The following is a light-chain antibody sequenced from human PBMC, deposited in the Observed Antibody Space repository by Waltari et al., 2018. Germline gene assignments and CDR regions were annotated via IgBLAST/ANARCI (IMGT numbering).Light chain of an antibody. J-gene: IGKJ4*01. CDR1: QRVSSN. CDR3: QQYNNWPPLT. CDR2: GAS. Sequence: EIVMTQSPATLSVSPGASATLSCRASQRVSSNLAWYQQKPGQAPRLLIYGASTRATGIPARFSGSGSGTEFTLTISSLQSEDFAVYYCQQYNNWPPLTFGGGTKVEIK. V-gene: IGKV3-15*01.